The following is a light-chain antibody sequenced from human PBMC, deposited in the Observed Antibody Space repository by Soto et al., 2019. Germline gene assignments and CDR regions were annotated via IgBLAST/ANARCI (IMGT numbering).Light chain of an antibody. CDR3: QQRSNWPRLT. CDR2: DAS. CDR1: QSVSSH. V-gene: IGKV3-11*01. Sequence: ETVLTQSPATLSLSPGERATLSCRASQSVSSHLAWYQQKPGQAPRLLIYDASNRATGIQARFSGSGSGTDFTLTISSLEPEDFAVYYCQQRSNWPRLTFGGGTKVEIK. J-gene: IGKJ4*01.